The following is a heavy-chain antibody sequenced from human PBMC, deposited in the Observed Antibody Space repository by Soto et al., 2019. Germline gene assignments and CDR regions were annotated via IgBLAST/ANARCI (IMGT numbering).Heavy chain of an antibody. CDR3: AKDTYYYDSSGYYVFDY. CDR2: ISGDGGST. D-gene: IGHD3-22*01. CDR1: GFTFSRYA. V-gene: IGHV3-23*01. Sequence: PGGSLRLSCAASGFTFSRYAMSWVRQTPEKRLECVSAISGDGGSTHYADSVKGRFTISRDNSKNTMYLQLNSLRAEDTAIYYCAKDTYYYDSSGYYVFDYWGQGALVTVSS. J-gene: IGHJ4*02.